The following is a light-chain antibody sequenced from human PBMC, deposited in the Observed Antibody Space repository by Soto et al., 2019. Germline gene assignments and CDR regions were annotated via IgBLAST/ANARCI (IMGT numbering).Light chain of an antibody. V-gene: IGKV3-15*01. Sequence: EIVMTQSPATLSVSPGERATLSCRASQSVSSNLAWYQQKRGQAPRLLIYGASTRATGIPARFSGSGSGTEFTLTISSLQSEDFEVYYCQQYNKWPPWTFGQGTKVEIK. J-gene: IGKJ1*01. CDR1: QSVSSN. CDR2: GAS. CDR3: QQYNKWPPWT.